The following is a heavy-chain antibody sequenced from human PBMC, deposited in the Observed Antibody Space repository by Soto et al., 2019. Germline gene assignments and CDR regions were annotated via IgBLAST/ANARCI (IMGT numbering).Heavy chain of an antibody. V-gene: IGHV3-21*01. CDR1: GFTFSSYS. D-gene: IGHD2-2*01. Sequence: GGSLRLSCAASGFTFSSYSMNWVRQAPGKGLEWVSSISSSSSYIYYADSVKGRFTISRDNAKNSLYLQMNSLRAEDTAVYYCARVRTQARHCSSTSCLSGIDYWGQGTLVTVS. CDR2: ISSSSSYI. J-gene: IGHJ4*02. CDR3: ARVRTQARHCSSTSCLSGIDY.